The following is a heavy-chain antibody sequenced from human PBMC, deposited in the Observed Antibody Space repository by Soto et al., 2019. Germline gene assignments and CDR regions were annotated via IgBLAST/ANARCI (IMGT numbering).Heavy chain of an antibody. CDR1: GGTFSRYT. V-gene: IGHV1-69*08. CDR2: IVPLVDTT. Sequence: QVQLVQSGAEVKKPGSSVKVSCEASGGTFSRYTISWVRQAPGQGLEWMGRIVPLVDTTNYAQKFQGRVTITADKSASTVYMELRGLRSEDTAIYYCARDLDSGYDWIVGYWGQGTLVTVSS. J-gene: IGHJ4*02. CDR3: ARDLDSGYDWIVGY. D-gene: IGHD5-12*01.